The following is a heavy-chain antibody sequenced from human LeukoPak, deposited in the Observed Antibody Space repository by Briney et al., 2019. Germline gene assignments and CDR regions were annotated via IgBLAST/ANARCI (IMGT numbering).Heavy chain of an antibody. CDR1: GGSISSYY. V-gene: IGHV4-59*01. J-gene: IGHJ4*02. CDR2: IYYSGST. D-gene: IGHD3-22*01. Sequence: SETLSLTCTVSGGSISSYYWSWIRQPPGKGLEWIGYIYYSGSTNYNPSLKSRVTISVDTSKNQFSLKLSSVTAADTAVYYCARARLWSDSSGLLPDYWGQGTLVTVSS. CDR3: ARARLWSDSSGLLPDY.